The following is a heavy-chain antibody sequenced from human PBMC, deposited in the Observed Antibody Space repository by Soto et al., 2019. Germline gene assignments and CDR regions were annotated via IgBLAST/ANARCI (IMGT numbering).Heavy chain of an antibody. J-gene: IGHJ5*02. D-gene: IGHD2-2*01. V-gene: IGHV5-10-1*01. CDR3: ARHHKYQLLRDNWFDP. Sequence: GESLKISCKGSGYSFTSYWISWVRQIPGKGLEWMGRLDPSDSYTNYSPSFQGHVTISADKSISTAYLQWSSLKASDTAMYYCARHHKYQLLRDNWFDPWGQGTLVTVSS. CDR1: GYSFTSYW. CDR2: LDPSDSYT.